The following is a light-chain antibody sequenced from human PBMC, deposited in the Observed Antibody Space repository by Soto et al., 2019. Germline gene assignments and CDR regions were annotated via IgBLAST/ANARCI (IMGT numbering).Light chain of an antibody. CDR3: MQSTRWPLA. V-gene: IGKV2-30*01. CDR1: QSLLFTDGNSY. Sequence: IQSPLFLSVTLGQPASISCRSSQSLLFTDGNSYLSWFQQRPGQSHRRLIYKVFNRESGVPDRFSGSGSDTDFTLKISRVEAEDVGVYYCMQSTRWPLAFGQGTKVEIQ. J-gene: IGKJ1*01. CDR2: KVF.